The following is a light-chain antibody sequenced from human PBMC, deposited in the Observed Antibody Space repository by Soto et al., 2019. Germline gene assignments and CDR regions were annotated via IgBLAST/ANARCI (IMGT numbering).Light chain of an antibody. CDR1: SSDVGSFNR. CDR3: SSFTTSTTVI. V-gene: IGLV2-18*02. CDR2: EVT. Sequence: QSALTQPPSVSGSPGQSVTISCTGTSSDVGSFNRVSWYQQPPGTAPKLMIFEVTNRPSGVPDRFSGSKSGSTAALTISGLQAEDEAYYYCSSFTTSTTVIFGGGTQLTVL. J-gene: IGLJ2*01.